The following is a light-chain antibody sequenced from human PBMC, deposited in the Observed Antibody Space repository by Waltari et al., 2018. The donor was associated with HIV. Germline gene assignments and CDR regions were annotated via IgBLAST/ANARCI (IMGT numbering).Light chain of an antibody. CDR1: ISNCELSS. J-gene: IGLJ3*02. Sequence: QSVLTQPPSMSGTPGQRVTISCSGSISNCELSSVYCYQRVPVAAPKLLIFANDQRPLGVPDRFSGSKSGSSASLAISGLRSEDEADYYCATWADILSAWVFGGGTRVTVL. CDR2: AND. V-gene: IGLV1-47*01. CDR3: ATWADILSAWV.